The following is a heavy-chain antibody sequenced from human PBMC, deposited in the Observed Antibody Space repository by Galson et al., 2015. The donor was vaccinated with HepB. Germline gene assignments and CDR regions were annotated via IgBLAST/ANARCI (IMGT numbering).Heavy chain of an antibody. J-gene: IGHJ4*02. Sequence: SVKVSCKASGYMFTDYYIHWVRQAPGQGLEWMGRLNPNTGGTDYAQNFQGRVTMTRDTSISSAYLEVSRLRSDDTAVYYCARADYSSGWYSDYWGQGTLVTVSS. V-gene: IGHV1-2*06. CDR1: GYMFTDYY. CDR3: ARADYSSGWYSDY. CDR2: LNPNTGGT. D-gene: IGHD6-19*01.